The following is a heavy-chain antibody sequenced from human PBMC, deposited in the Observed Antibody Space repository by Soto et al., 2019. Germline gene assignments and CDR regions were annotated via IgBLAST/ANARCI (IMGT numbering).Heavy chain of an antibody. CDR2: MNPNSGNT. V-gene: IGHV1-18*01. Sequence: ASVKVSCKASGYTFTSYDINWVRQATGQGLEWMGWMNPNSGNTNYAQKLQGRVTMTTDTSTSTAYMELRSLRSDDTAVYYCARDRGPYYDFWSGYPNWFDPWGQGTLVTVSS. D-gene: IGHD3-3*01. CDR3: ARDRGPYYDFWSGYPNWFDP. CDR1: GYTFTSYD. J-gene: IGHJ5*02.